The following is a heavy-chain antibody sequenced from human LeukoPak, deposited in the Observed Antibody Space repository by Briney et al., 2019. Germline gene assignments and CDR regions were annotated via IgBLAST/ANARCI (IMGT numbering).Heavy chain of an antibody. J-gene: IGHJ4*02. CDR3: ARDYYDSSGFYYFDY. Sequence: GGSLRLSCAASGFTVSSNYMSWVRQAPGKGLEWVSVIYSGGSTYYADSVKGRFTISRDNSKNTLYLQMNSLRAEDTAVYYCARDYYDSSGFYYFDYWGQGTLVTVSS. CDR2: IYSGGST. V-gene: IGHV3-53*01. D-gene: IGHD3-22*01. CDR1: GFTVSSNY.